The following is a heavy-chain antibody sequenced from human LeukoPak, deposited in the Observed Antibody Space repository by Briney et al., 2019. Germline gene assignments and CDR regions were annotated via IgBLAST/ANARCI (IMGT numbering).Heavy chain of an antibody. CDR2: ISGSGGST. Sequence: GGSLRLSCAASGFTFSSYAMSWVRQAPGKGLEWVSAISGSGGSTYYADSVKGRFTISRDNSKNTLYLQMNSLRAEDTAVYYCASGGYCGGDCYSLLEGFDLWAQGTVVTVSS. CDR1: GFTFSSYA. J-gene: IGHJ5*02. V-gene: IGHV3-23*01. CDR3: ASGGYCGGDCYSLLEGFDL. D-gene: IGHD2-21*02.